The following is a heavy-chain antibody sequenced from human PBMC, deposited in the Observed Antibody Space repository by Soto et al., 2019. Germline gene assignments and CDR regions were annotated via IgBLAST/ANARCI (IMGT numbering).Heavy chain of an antibody. J-gene: IGHJ4*02. V-gene: IGHV4-39*01. CDR2: IYYSGST. D-gene: IGHD2-15*01. CDR1: GGSISSSSYY. CDR3: ARHTPAISISDH. Sequence: AETLSLTCTVSGGSISSSSYYWGWIRQPPGKGLEWIGSIYYSGSTYYNPSLKSRVTISVDTSKNQFSLKLSSVTAADTAVYYCARHTPAISISDHWGQGTLVTVSS.